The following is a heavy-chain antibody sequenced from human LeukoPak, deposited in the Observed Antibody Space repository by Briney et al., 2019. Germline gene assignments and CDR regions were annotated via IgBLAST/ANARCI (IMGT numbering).Heavy chain of an antibody. CDR2: IYYSGST. D-gene: IGHD3-10*01. J-gene: IGHJ4*02. CDR1: GGSISSSSYY. Sequence: SETLSLTCTVSGGSISSSSYYWGWIRQPPGKGLEWIGSIYYSGSTYYNPSLKSRVTISVDTSKNQFSLKLSSVTAADTAVYYCARPYYGSGTVDYWGQGTLVTVSS. V-gene: IGHV4-39*01. CDR3: ARPYYGSGTVDY.